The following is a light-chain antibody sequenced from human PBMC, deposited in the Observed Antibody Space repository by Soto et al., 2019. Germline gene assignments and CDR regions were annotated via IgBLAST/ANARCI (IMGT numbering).Light chain of an antibody. CDR1: SSNIGAGYD. Sequence: QSVLTQPPSVSGAPGQRVTISCTGSSSNIGAGYDVHWYQHLPGTAPKLLIYGNSNRPSGVPDRFSGSKSGTSASLAITGLQAEDEADYYCQFYDSSVSKVVFGGGTKLTVL. CDR3: QFYDSSVSKVV. CDR2: GNS. J-gene: IGLJ2*01. V-gene: IGLV1-40*01.